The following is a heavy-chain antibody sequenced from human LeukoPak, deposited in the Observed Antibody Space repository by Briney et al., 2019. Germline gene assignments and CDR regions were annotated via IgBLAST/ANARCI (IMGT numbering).Heavy chain of an antibody. V-gene: IGHV1-18*01. D-gene: IGHD6-19*01. CDR2: ISPYNGDT. J-gene: IGHJ4*02. CDR3: ARAGSGSGWYFDY. Sequence: GASVKVSCKASDYDFTSVGNTWVRQAPGQGHELMGWISPYNGDTRYVQKLQGRVTMTTDTSTSTAYMELRSLRFDDTAVYYCARAGSGSGWYFDYWGQGTLVTVSS. CDR1: DYDFTSVG.